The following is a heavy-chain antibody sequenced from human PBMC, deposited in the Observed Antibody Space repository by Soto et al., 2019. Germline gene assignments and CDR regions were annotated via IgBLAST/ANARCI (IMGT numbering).Heavy chain of an antibody. CDR2: IKQDGSEK. J-gene: IGHJ4*02. V-gene: IGHV3-7*01. Sequence: EVQLVESGGGLVQPGGSLRLSCAASGFTFSSYWMSWVRQAPGKGLEWVANIKQDGSEKYYVDSVKGRFTISRDNAKNSLYVQMNDLRAEDTAVYYCAREGRWIKLSVDYWGQGTLVTVCS. D-gene: IGHD5-18*01. CDR3: AREGRWIKLSVDY. CDR1: GFTFSSYW.